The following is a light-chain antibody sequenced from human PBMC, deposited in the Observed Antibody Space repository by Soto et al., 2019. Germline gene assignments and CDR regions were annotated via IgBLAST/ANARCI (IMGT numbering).Light chain of an antibody. V-gene: IGLV2-8*01. Sequence: QSVLTQPPSASGSPGQSVTISCTGTSSDVGAYNYVSWYQQLPGKAPKLIIYEVSKRPSGVPDRFSGFKSGNTASLTVSGLQAEDEADYYCTSYAGTYSFFYVFGTGTKLTVL. CDR2: EVS. CDR3: TSYAGTYSFFYV. J-gene: IGLJ1*01. CDR1: SSDVGAYNY.